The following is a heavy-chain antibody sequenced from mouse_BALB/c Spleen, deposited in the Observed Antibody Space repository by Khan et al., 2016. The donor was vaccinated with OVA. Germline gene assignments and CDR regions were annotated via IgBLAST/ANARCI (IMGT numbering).Heavy chain of an antibody. CDR3: AREEALYYFDY. D-gene: IGHD3-2*02. J-gene: IGHJ2*01. Sequence: QVQLQQSGAELVRPGASVKLSCKTSGYIFTSYWIHWVKQRSGQGLEWFARIYPGTDNTYYNETLKDKVTLTADKSSSTVYMQLSSLKSEDSAVYFCAREEALYYFDYWGQGTTLTVSS. CDR2: IYPGTDNT. CDR1: GYIFTSYW. V-gene: IGHV1S132*01.